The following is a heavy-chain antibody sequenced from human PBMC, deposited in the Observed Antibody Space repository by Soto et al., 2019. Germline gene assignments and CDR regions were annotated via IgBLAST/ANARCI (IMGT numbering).Heavy chain of an antibody. CDR3: ARDQGSSWYSVWYFDL. CDR2: ISGSGGST. Sequence: EVQLLESGGGLVQPGGSLRLSCAASGFTFSSYAMSWVRQAPGKGLEWVSAISGSGGSTYYADSVKGRFTISRDNSKNTLYLQMNSLRAEDTAVYYCARDQGSSWYSVWYFDLWGRGTLVTVSS. D-gene: IGHD6-13*01. V-gene: IGHV3-23*01. CDR1: GFTFSSYA. J-gene: IGHJ2*01.